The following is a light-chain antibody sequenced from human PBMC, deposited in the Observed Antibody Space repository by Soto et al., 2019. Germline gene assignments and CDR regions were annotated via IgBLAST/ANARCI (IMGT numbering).Light chain of an antibody. CDR3: QQYHDWPRT. CDR1: QSVGSD. CDR2: GAS. J-gene: IGKJ1*01. V-gene: IGKV3-15*01. Sequence: EIVMTQSPATLSVSPGARATLSCRASQSVGSDLVWYRQKPGQAPRLLIYGASNRATGVPDRFSGSGSGKVVTLTISRLQSDDCAVYYCQQYHDWPRTFGQGTKVEIK.